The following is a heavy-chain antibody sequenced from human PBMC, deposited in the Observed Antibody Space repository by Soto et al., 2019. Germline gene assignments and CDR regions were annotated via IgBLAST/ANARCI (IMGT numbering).Heavy chain of an antibody. CDR1: GFTFSSYS. D-gene: IGHD3-3*01. J-gene: IGHJ5*02. CDR3: ARESRFLEWLSLNWFDP. Sequence: GGSLRLSCAASGFTFSSYSMNWVRQAPGKGLEWVSYISSSSSTIYYADSVKGRFTISRDNAKNSLYLQMNSLRDEDTAVYYCARESRFLEWLSLNWFDPWGQGTLVTAPQ. CDR2: ISSSSSTI. V-gene: IGHV3-48*02.